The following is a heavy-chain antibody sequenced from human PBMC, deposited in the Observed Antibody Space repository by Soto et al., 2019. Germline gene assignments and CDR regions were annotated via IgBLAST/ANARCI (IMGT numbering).Heavy chain of an antibody. CDR3: VKGTQLLRYYFEY. V-gene: IGHV3-64D*06. J-gene: IGHJ4*02. Sequence: PGGSLRPSFSDSGFTFSNCAMDWVLHAPWKGLEYVSGITSEGDRTYHADSVKDRFTISRDNYKNMLYLQMSSLRVDETAMYYFVKGTQLLRYYFEYWGKGTPVTVSS. CDR1: GFTFSNCA. CDR2: ITSEGDRT. D-gene: IGHD1-26*01.